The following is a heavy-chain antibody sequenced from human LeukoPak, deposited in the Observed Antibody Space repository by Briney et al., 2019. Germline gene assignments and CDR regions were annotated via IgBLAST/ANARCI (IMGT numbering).Heavy chain of an antibody. CDR3: ARRANSGSTKGAFDI. CDR2: IYTSGST. J-gene: IGHJ3*02. V-gene: IGHV4-4*07. Sequence: SETLSLTCTVSGGSISSYYWSWIRQPAGKGLEWIGRIYTSGSTNYNPSLKSRVTMSVDTSKNQFSLKLNSVTAADTAVYYCARRANSGSTKGAFDIWGQGTMVTVSS. D-gene: IGHD1-26*01. CDR1: GGSISSYY.